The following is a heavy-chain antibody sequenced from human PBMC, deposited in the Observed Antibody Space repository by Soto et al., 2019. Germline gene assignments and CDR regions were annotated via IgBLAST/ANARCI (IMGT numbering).Heavy chain of an antibody. J-gene: IGHJ5*02. CDR2: ISAGGTT. CDR1: GFTFAGNA. V-gene: IGHV3-23*01. CDR3: AKDPLTRGWFDP. Sequence: EVQLLESGGGLLQPGESLRLSCAASGFTFAGNAMTWVRQAPGKGLHWVSGISAGGTTYYADSAKGRFTISRDNSKNTLYLQMNSLRADDTAVYYCAKDPLTRGWFDPWGQGTLVTVSS.